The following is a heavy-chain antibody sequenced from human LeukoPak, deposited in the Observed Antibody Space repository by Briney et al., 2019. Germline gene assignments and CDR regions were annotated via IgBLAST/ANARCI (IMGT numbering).Heavy chain of an antibody. CDR3: ARGVVPAAAGWFDP. J-gene: IGHJ5*02. D-gene: IGHD2-2*01. Sequence: GESLQISCQGSGYSFTSYWIGWVRQLPGKGLEWMGIIYPGDSDTRYSPSFQGQVTISADKSISTAYLQWSSLKASDTAMYYCARGVVPAAAGWFDPWGQGTLVTVSS. CDR2: IYPGDSDT. CDR1: GYSFTSYW. V-gene: IGHV5-51*01.